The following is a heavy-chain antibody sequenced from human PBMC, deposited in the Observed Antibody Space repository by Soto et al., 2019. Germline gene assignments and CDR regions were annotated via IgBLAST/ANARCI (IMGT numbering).Heavy chain of an antibody. V-gene: IGHV3-23*01. CDR3: AKDPDYYDSSGPSCFDY. J-gene: IGHJ4*02. CDR2: ISGGGDKT. Sequence: GGSLRLSCAASGFTFSSYAMTWVRQAPGEGLEWVSAISGGGDKTYNADSVKGRFTISRDNSKNTLYLQMNSLRAEDTAVYYSAKDPDYYDSSGPSCFDYWGQGTLVTVSS. CDR1: GFTFSSYA. D-gene: IGHD3-22*01.